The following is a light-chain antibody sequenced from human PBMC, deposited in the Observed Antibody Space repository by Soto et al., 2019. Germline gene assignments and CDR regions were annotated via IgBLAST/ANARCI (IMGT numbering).Light chain of an antibody. J-gene: IGKJ1*01. CDR1: ETVATN. V-gene: IGKV3-15*01. CDR2: GAS. Sequence: VMTQSPATLSVATGERATLSCWASETVATNLAWYQQKPGHAPRLLISGASARATGISDRFRVSGSGTDVTLTLSRLRSEDSASYYCQQYFKWPPMTFGQGTKVEI. CDR3: QQYFKWPPMT.